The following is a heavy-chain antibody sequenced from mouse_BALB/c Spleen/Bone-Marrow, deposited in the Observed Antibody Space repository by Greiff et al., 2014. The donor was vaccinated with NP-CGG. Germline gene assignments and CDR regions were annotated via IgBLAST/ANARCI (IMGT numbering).Heavy chain of an antibody. D-gene: IGHD2-12*01. Sequence: EVQLQQSGAELVKPGASVKLSCTASGFNIKDTFIHWVKQRPEQGLEWIGRIDPANGYTKYAPTFQGKATIRTDTSSNTAYLQLSSLTSEDTAVYYCTISGTYEGGAMDCWGQGPSVTVSS. CDR1: GFNIKDTF. J-gene: IGHJ4*01. V-gene: IGHV14-3*02. CDR2: IDPANGYT. CDR3: TISGTYEGGAMDC.